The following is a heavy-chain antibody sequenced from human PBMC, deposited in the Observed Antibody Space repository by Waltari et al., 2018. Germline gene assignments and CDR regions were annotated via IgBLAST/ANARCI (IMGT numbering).Heavy chain of an antibody. V-gene: IGHV4-4*07. D-gene: IGHD3-9*01. Sequence: QVQLQESGPGLVKPSETLSLTCTVSGGSISSYYWSWIRPPAGKGLEWIGRIYTSGSTNYNPSLKSRVTMSVDTSKNQFSLKLSSVTAADTAVYYCARDRAGYSTSLIYYYYMDVWGKGTTVTISS. J-gene: IGHJ6*03. CDR1: GGSISSYY. CDR3: ARDRAGYSTSLIYYYYMDV. CDR2: IYTSGST.